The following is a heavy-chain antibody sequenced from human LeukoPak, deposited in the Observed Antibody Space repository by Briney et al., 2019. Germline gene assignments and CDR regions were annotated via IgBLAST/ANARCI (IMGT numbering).Heavy chain of an antibody. CDR2: IYHSGST. D-gene: IGHD3-9*01. J-gene: IGHJ4*02. Sequence: NPSQTLSLTCAVSGGSISSGGYSWSWIRQPPGKGLEWIGYIYHSGSTCYNPSLKSRVTISVDRSKNQFSLKLSSVTAADTAVYYCARGDILTTFGYWGQGTLVTVSS. CDR1: GGSISSGGYS. V-gene: IGHV4-30-2*01. CDR3: ARGDILTTFGY.